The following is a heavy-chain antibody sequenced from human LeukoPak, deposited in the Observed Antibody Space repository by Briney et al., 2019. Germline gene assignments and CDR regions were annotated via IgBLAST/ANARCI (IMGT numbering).Heavy chain of an antibody. Sequence: GGSLRLSCAASGFTFSSYAMHWVRQAPGKGLEYVSAISSNGGSTYYANSVKGRFTISRDNSKNTLYLQMGSLRAEDMAVYYWARDSSGWPRYAFDIWGQGTMVTVSS. V-gene: IGHV3-64*01. CDR3: ARDSSGWPRYAFDI. CDR2: ISSNGGST. D-gene: IGHD6-19*01. J-gene: IGHJ3*02. CDR1: GFTFSSYA.